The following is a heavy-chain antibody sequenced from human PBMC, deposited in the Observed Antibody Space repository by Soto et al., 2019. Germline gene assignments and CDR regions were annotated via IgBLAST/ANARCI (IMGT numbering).Heavy chain of an antibody. Sequence: GGDLRLSCAASGFTFSSYSMNWVRQAPGKGLEWVSSISSSSSDIYYADSVKGRFTISRDNAKNSLYLQMNSLRAEDTAVYYCARDRDGAFDIWGQGTMVTVSS. J-gene: IGHJ3*02. CDR1: GFTFSSYS. V-gene: IGHV3-21*01. CDR2: ISSSSSDI. CDR3: ARDRDGAFDI.